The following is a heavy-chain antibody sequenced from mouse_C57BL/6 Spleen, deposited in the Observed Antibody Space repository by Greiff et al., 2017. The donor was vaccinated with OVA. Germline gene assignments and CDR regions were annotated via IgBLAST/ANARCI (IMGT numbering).Heavy chain of an antibody. CDR3: ARFYYSTYAMDY. V-gene: IGHV5-12*01. CDR1: GFTFSDYY. D-gene: IGHD2-5*01. Sequence: DVHLVESGGGLVQPGGSLKLSCAASGFTFSDYYMYWVRQTPEKRLEWVAYISNGGGSTYYPDTVKGRFTISRDNAKNTLYLQMSRLKSEDTAMYYCARFYYSTYAMDYWGQGTSVTVSS. J-gene: IGHJ4*01. CDR2: ISNGGGST.